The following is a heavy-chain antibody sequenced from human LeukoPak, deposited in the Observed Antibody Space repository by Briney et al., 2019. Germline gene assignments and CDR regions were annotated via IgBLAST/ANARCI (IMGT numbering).Heavy chain of an antibody. CDR2: ISGSGGST. CDR1: GFTFSSYA. J-gene: IGHJ4*02. D-gene: IGHD2-21*02. Sequence: GGSLRLSCAASGFTFSSYAMSWVRQAPGKGLEWVSAISGSGGSTYYADSVKGRFTISRDNSKNTLYLQMNSLRDEDTAEYSCVKSAGSGGDYYFDYWGQGTLVTVSS. CDR3: VKSAGSGGDYYFDY. V-gene: IGHV3-23*01.